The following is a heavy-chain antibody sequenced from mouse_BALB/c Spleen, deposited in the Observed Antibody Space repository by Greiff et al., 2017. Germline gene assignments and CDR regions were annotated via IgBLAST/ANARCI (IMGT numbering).Heavy chain of an antibody. CDR3: AASYYGSSCYYDV. CDR1: GFTFSDFY. V-gene: IGHV7-1*02. J-gene: IGHJ1*01. Sequence: EVNVVESGGGLVQPGGSLRLSCATSGFTFSDFYMEWVRQPPGKRLEWIAASRNNANDYTTEDSANGKGRFIVSRDTSQSILYLQMIALRAEDSAIYYCAASYYGSSCYYDVWGAGTTVTVSS. D-gene: IGHD1-1*01. CDR2: SRNNANDYTT.